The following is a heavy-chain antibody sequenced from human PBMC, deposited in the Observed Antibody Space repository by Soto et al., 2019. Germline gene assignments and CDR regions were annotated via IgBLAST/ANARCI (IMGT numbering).Heavy chain of an antibody. CDR2: IKEDGSEK. CDR1: GLTLSNFW. V-gene: IGHV3-7*03. J-gene: IGHJ4*02. D-gene: IGHD1-26*01. CDR3: ERYSTLGC. Sequence: EVQLVESGGGLVQPGGSLRLSCAASGLTLSNFWMSWVRQAPGKGLEWVASIKEDGSEKTYVDSVKGRFTISRDNAPNSLYLQMNRLRVDDAVVYYCERYSTLGCWCQGTPVIVSS.